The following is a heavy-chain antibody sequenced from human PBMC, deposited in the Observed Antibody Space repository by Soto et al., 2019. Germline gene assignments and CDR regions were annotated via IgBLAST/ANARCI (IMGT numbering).Heavy chain of an antibody. CDR2: IYYSGST. J-gene: IGHJ6*02. CDR1: GGSISSYY. Sequence: PSETLSLTCTVSGGSISSYYWSWIRQPPGKGLEWIGYIYYSGSTNYNPSLKSRVTISVDTSKNQFSLKLSSVTAADTAVYYCARGMTYCSSTSCSIAYYGMDVWGQGTTVTVSS. V-gene: IGHV4-59*01. CDR3: ARGMTYCSSTSCSIAYYGMDV. D-gene: IGHD2-2*01.